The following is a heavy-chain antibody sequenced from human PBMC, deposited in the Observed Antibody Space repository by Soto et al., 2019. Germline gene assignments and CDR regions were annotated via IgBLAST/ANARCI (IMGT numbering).Heavy chain of an antibody. CDR1: GGSISSSSYY. D-gene: IGHD3-10*01. CDR2: IYYSGST. CDR3: ARLEGLSTISYYWDF. V-gene: IGHV4-39*01. Sequence: QLQLQESGPGLVKPSEALSLTCSVSGGSISSSSYYWGWIRQPPGKGLEWIGSIYYSGSTYYNPSLKSRVTISIDKSKNQSSLKLRSLTSADKAGYYCARLEGLSTISYYWDFGGQGTMVTVSS. J-gene: IGHJ4*02.